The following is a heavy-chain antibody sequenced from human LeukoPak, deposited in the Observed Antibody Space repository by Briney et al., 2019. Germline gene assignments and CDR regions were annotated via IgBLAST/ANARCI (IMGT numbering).Heavy chain of an antibody. D-gene: IGHD3-10*01. V-gene: IGHV4-59*01. CDR1: GGSFSSYY. CDR3: ARGIYYGSGTYHQYYFDY. J-gene: IGHJ4*02. Sequence: PSETLSLTCTVSGGSFSSYYWGWIRQPPGKGLEWIGYVFYSGTTNYNPSLKSRVTISVDTSENHFSLKLSSVAAADAAVYYCARGIYYGSGTYHQYYFDYWGQGTLVTVSS. CDR2: VFYSGTT.